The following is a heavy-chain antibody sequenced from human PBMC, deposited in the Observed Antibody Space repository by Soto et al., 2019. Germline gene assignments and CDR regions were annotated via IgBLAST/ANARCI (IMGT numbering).Heavy chain of an antibody. V-gene: IGHV5-51*01. J-gene: IGHJ6*02. Sequence: GESLKISCKGSGYSFTSYWIGWVRQMPGKGLEWMGFIYPGDSDTRYSPSFQGQVTISADKSISTAYLQWSSLKASDTTMYYCARHSIFGVSYYYGMDVWGQGTTVTVSS. CDR3: ARHSIFGVSYYYGMDV. CDR2: IYPGDSDT. CDR1: GYSFTSYW. D-gene: IGHD3-3*01.